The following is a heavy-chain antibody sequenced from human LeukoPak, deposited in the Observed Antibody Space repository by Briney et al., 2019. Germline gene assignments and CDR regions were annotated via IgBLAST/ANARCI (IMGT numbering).Heavy chain of an antibody. CDR1: GYTFTSYY. Sequence: ASVKVSCKASGYTFTSYYMHWVRQAPGQGLEWMGIINPSGGSTSYAQKSQGRVTTTRDTSTSTVYMELSSLRSEDTAVYYCAREVAAAGLFDYWGQGTLVTVSS. V-gene: IGHV1-46*01. J-gene: IGHJ4*02. CDR3: AREVAAAGLFDY. D-gene: IGHD6-13*01. CDR2: INPSGGST.